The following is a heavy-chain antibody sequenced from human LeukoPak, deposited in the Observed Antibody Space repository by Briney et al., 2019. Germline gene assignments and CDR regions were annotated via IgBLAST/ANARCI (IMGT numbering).Heavy chain of an antibody. CDR3: AKAAAAPGFDF. Sequence: GGSLRLSCAASGFTSSSYALNWVRQAPGKGLEWVATVSGSGDRMYHADSVKGRFTISRDNSKNTIHLQMNSLRAEDTALYYCAKAAAAPGFDFWGQGTLVTVSS. CDR2: VSGSGDRM. V-gene: IGHV3-23*01. CDR1: GFTSSSYA. D-gene: IGHD6-13*01. J-gene: IGHJ4*02.